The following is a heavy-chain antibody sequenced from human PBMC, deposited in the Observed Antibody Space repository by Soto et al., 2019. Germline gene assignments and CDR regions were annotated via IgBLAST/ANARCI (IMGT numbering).Heavy chain of an antibody. D-gene: IGHD5-12*01. CDR2: ISAYNGNK. CDR1: GYTFTSYG. V-gene: IGHV1-18*01. J-gene: IGHJ4*02. Sequence: QVQLVQSGAEVKKPGASVKVSCKASGYTFTSYGISWVRQAPGQGIEWMGWISAYNGNKNYAQKLQSRVTMTTDTSTSTAYMELRSLRSDDTAVYYCAREILFSGYQLGGYWGQVTLVTVYS. CDR3: AREILFSGYQLGGY.